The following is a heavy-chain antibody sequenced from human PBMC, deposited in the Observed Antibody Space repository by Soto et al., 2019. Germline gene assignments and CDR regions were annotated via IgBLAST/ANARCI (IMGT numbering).Heavy chain of an antibody. Sequence: QVYLHQSGPGLVKPSGTLSLTCAVSGDSISSTHWWTWVRQTPGKGLEWIGEVYHSGSTSYNPSLKSRVTISVAKSNTQFSLKLTSVPAADTAVYYCATLPPRIVVTVLPIPTWGQGTLVSVSS. D-gene: IGHD2-21*01. CDR3: ATLPPRIVVTVLPIPT. J-gene: IGHJ5*02. V-gene: IGHV4-4*02. CDR2: VYHSGST. CDR1: GDSISSTHW.